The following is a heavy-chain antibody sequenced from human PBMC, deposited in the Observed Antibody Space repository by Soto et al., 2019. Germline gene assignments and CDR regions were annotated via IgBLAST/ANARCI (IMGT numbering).Heavy chain of an antibody. Sequence: EVQLVESGGGLVQPGGSLRLYCAASGFTFSSYWIHWVRQAPGKGLVWVSRIKGDGSRTDYADSVKGRFTISRDNAKNTVYLQMNSLRDEDTAVYYCARGLPGYYGMDVWAQGTTVTVSS. V-gene: IGHV3-74*01. CDR1: GFTFSSYW. CDR2: IKGDGSRT. D-gene: IGHD4-17*01. J-gene: IGHJ6*02. CDR3: ARGLPGYYGMDV.